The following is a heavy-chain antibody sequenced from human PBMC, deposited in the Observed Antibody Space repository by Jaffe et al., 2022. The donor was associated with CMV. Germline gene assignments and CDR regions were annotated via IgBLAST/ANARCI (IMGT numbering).Heavy chain of an antibody. CDR1: GDSITSYY. Sequence: QVHLQESGPGLLKPSETLSLTCTVSGDSITSYYWSWIRQPPGKGLEWIGCSYYSGGTNYNPSLKSRVTISVDTSKDQLSLKLSSVTAADTAVYYCVTHPLRFMEWSKTGYFDNWGQGTLVSVSS. CDR2: SYYSGGT. CDR3: VTHPLRFMEWSKTGYFDN. D-gene: IGHD3-3*01. V-gene: IGHV4-59*08. J-gene: IGHJ4*02.